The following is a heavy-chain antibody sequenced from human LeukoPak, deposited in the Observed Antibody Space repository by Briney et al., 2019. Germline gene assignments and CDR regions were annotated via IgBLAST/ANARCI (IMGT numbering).Heavy chain of an antibody. CDR1: GGTFSSYA. Sequence: SVKVSCKASGGTFSSYAISWVRQAPGQGLEWMGRIIPIFGTANYAQKFQGRVTITTDESTSTAYMELSSLRSEDTAVYYCARGDDIAAAGLFDYWGQGTLVAVSS. CDR3: ARGDDIAAAGLFDY. D-gene: IGHD6-13*01. CDR2: IIPIFGTA. J-gene: IGHJ4*02. V-gene: IGHV1-69*05.